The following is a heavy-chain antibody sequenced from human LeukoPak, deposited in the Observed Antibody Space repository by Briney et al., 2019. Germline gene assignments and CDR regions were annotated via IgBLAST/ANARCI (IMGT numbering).Heavy chain of an antibody. J-gene: IGHJ4*02. CDR3: ARHNYGSGSYGY. CDR1: GYRFTSYW. D-gene: IGHD3-10*01. V-gene: IGHV5-51*01. CDR2: IYPDDSNT. Sequence: GASLKISCKGSGYRFTSYWIGWVRQMPGKGLEWMGIIYPDDSNTRYSPSFQGQVTISADKSISTAYLQWSSLKASDTALYYCARHNYGSGSYGYWGQGTLVTVSS.